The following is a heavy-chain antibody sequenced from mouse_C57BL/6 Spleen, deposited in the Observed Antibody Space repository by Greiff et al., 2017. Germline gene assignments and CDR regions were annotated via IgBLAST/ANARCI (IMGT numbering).Heavy chain of an antibody. V-gene: IGHV3-6*01. CDR3: ARTSYYGSSYGYFDD. J-gene: IGHJ2*01. CDR2: ISYDGSD. D-gene: IGHD1-1*01. Sequence: EVKLVESGPGLVKPSQSLSLTCSVTGFSITSGYYWNWLRQFPGNKLEWMGYISYDGSDNYNSSPKNRISITRDTSNNQFFLKFNYLTTEDPATYYCARTSYYGSSYGYFDDWGQGTTLTVSS. CDR1: GFSITSGYY.